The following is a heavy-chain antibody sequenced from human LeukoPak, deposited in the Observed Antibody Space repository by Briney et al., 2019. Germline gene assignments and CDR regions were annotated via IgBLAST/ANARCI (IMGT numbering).Heavy chain of an antibody. D-gene: IGHD3-22*01. CDR2: ISVYNGNT. Sequence: ASVKVSCKASGYTYRSYGISWVRQAPGQGLEWVGWISVYNGNTNYAQKLQGRVTMTTDTSTSTAYMELRSLRSDDTAVYYCARDLSSDWRNPYYFDYWGQGTLVTVSS. CDR1: GYTYRSYG. CDR3: ARDLSSDWRNPYYFDY. J-gene: IGHJ4*02. V-gene: IGHV1-18*01.